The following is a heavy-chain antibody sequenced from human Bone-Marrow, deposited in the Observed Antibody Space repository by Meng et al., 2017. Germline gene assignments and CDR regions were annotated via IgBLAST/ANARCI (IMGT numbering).Heavy chain of an antibody. CDR2: IKQDGSEK. CDR1: GFTFSSYW. D-gene: IGHD1-26*01. Sequence: GESLKISCAASGFTFSSYWVSWVRQAPGKGLEWVANIKQDGSEKYYVDSVKGRFTISRDNAKNSLYLQMNSLRAEDTAVYYCARYPPSGSYYTYYFDYWGQGTLVTVSS. V-gene: IGHV3-7*01. J-gene: IGHJ4*02. CDR3: ARYPPSGSYYTYYFDY.